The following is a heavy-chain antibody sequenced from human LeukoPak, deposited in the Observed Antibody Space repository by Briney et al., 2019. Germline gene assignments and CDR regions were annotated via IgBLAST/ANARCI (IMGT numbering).Heavy chain of an antibody. D-gene: IGHD1-26*01. V-gene: IGHV3-23*01. Sequence: GGPLRLSCVASGFTFSNYAKSWVRLAPGRGLEWVSAISGSGLTTYYADSVKGRFTISRDNSKNTLYLQMNSLRAEDTAVYYCAKERREQSRDNYFDYWGQGTLVTVSS. CDR1: GFTFSNYA. J-gene: IGHJ4*02. CDR2: ISGSGLTT. CDR3: AKERREQSRDNYFDY.